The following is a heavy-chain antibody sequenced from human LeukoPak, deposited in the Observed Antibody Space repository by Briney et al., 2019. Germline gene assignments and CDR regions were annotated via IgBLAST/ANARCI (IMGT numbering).Heavy chain of an antibody. CDR2: INHSGST. J-gene: IGHJ5*02. Sequence: SETLSLTCAVYGGSFSGYYWSWIRQPPGKGLEWIGEINHSGSTNYNPSLKSRVTISVDTSKNQFSLKLSSVTAADTAVYYCARHPYDFWSGYYSMGFDTWGQGTLVTVSS. D-gene: IGHD3-3*01. V-gene: IGHV4-34*01. CDR3: ARHPYDFWSGYYSMGFDT. CDR1: GGSFSGYY.